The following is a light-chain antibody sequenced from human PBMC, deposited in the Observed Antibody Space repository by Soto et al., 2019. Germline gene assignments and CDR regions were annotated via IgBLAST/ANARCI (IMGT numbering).Light chain of an antibody. CDR1: QGISSY. V-gene: IGKV1-8*01. J-gene: IGKJ1*01. CDR3: QQYYSYPWT. CDR2: AAS. Sequence: AIRMTQSPSSFSASTGVRVTITCRASQGISSYLAWYQQKPGKAPKLPIYAASTLQSGVPSRFSGSGSGTDFTLTISCLQSEDFATYYCQQYYSYPWTFGQGTKVDIK.